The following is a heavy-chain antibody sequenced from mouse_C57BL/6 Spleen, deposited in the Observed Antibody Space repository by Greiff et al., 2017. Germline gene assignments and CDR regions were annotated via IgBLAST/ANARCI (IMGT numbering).Heavy chain of an antibody. V-gene: IGHV1-55*01. D-gene: IGHD3-2*02. Sequence: QVQLQQPGAELVKPGASVKMSCKASGYTFTSYWITWVKQRPGQGLEWIGDIYPGSGSTNYNEKFKSKATLTVDTSSSTAYMQLSSLTSEDSAVXYCAIDSSGYVGFAYWGQGTLVTVSA. CDR2: IYPGSGST. J-gene: IGHJ3*01. CDR1: GYTFTSYW. CDR3: AIDSSGYVGFAY.